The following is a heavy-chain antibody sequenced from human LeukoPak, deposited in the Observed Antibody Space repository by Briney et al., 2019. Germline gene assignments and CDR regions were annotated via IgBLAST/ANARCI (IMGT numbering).Heavy chain of an antibody. J-gene: IGHJ4*02. CDR2: IRYDGSNK. D-gene: IGHD3-22*01. CDR3: AKGVGDYYDSSGYSD. V-gene: IGHV3-30*02. CDR1: GFTFSSYG. Sequence: GGSLRLSCAASGFTFSSYGMHWVRQAPGKGLEWVAFIRYDGSNKYYADSVKGRFTISRDNSKNTLYLQMNSLRAEDTAVYYCAKGVGDYYDSSGYSDWGQGTLVTVSS.